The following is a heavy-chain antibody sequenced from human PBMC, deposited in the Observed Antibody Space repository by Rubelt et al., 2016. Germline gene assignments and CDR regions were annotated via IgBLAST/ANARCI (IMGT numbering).Heavy chain of an antibody. Sequence: QVQLQESGPGLVKPSQTLSLPCSVSRGSISSGGYYWSWIRQPPGKSLEWIGSMDFSGSTYLNPSLSIGVRTSSVASKRHGSSRVSCGTAGATAVYYCARRRIGRDMSIGGWFGPWGTGSLVT. CDR1: RGSISSGGYY. D-gene: IGHD2-8*01. V-gene: IGHV4-31*03. CDR3: ARRRIGRDMSIGGWFGP. J-gene: IGHJ5*02. CDR2: MDFSGST.